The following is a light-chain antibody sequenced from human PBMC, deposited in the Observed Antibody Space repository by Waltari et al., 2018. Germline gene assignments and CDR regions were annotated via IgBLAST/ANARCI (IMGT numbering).Light chain of an antibody. CDR3: CSYAGSSTWV. CDR1: SRDVGSFNL. Sequence: QSALTQPASVSGSPGQSITISCTGTSRDVGSFNLVSRYQQHPGKAPKPLIYEVTKWPSGVSSRFSGSKSGNTASLTISGLQAEDEADYYCCSYAGSSTWVFGGGTKLTVL. V-gene: IGLV2-23*02. J-gene: IGLJ3*02. CDR2: EVT.